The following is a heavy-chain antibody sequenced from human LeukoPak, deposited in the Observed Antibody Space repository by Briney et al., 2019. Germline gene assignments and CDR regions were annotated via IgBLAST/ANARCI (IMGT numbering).Heavy chain of an antibody. CDR1: GFTFSSFG. CDR3: AKVIRGGYGMDV. Sequence: GGSLRLSCAASGFTFSSFGMNWVRQAPGKGLEWVSYISDSSSLTYYADSVKGRFTISRDNAKNSLSLQLNSLRDEDTAVYFCAKVIRGGYGMDVWGQGTTVTVSS. V-gene: IGHV3-48*02. CDR2: ISDSSSLT. J-gene: IGHJ6*02. D-gene: IGHD3-10*01.